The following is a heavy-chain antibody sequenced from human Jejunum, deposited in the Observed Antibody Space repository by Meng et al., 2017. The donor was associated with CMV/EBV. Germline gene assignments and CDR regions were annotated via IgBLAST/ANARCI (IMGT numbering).Heavy chain of an antibody. CDR3: ARDSLTGGSNY. CDR1: GASVSSRNYS. V-gene: IGHV4-61*01. Sequence: CTVSGASVSSRNYSWSWIRQPPGKGLEWIGYVDYTGGANYNSSLESRVTISVDISKNQISLKVNTVTAADTAVYFCARDSLTGGSNYWGQGTLVTVSS. CDR2: VDYTGGA. J-gene: IGHJ4*02. D-gene: IGHD3-9*01.